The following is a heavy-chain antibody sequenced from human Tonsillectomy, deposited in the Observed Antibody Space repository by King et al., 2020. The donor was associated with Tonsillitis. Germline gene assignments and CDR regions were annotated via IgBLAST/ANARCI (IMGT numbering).Heavy chain of an antibody. J-gene: IGHJ4*02. CDR2: ISGSGGST. CDR3: AKGALRFGGVYSRGWYADY. CDR1: GFTFSSYA. D-gene: IGHD6-19*01. V-gene: IGHV3-23*04. Sequence: VQLVESGGGLVQPGGSLRLSCAASGFTFSSYAMSWVRQAPGKGLEWVSAISGSGGSTYYADSVKGRFTISRDNSKNTLYLQMNSLRAEDTAVYYCAKGALRFGGVYSRGWYADYWGQGTLVTVSS.